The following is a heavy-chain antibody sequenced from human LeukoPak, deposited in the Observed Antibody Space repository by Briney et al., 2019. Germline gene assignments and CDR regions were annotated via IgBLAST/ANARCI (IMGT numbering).Heavy chain of an antibody. CDR1: GGTFSSYA. D-gene: IGHD5-12*01. Sequence: SVKVSCKASGGTFSSYAISWVRQAPGQGLEWMGGIIPIFGTANYAQKFQGRVTITADESTSTAYMELSSLRSEDTAVYYCARAGPQVATIAYCYYGMDVWGQGTTVTVSS. J-gene: IGHJ6*02. CDR2: IIPIFGTA. V-gene: IGHV1-69*13. CDR3: ARAGPQVATIAYCYYGMDV.